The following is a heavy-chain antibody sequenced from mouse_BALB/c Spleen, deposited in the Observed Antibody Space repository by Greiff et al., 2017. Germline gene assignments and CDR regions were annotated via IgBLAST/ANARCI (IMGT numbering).Heavy chain of an antibody. Sequence: QVQLKESGPGLVAPSQSLSITCTVSGFSLTGYGVNWVRQPPGKGLEWLGMIWGDGSTDYNSALISRLSISKDNSKSQVFLKMNSLQTDDTARYYCARDSNYYGSSYPYAMDYWGQGTSVTVSS. CDR1: GFSLTGYG. J-gene: IGHJ4*01. CDR3: ARDSNYYGSSYPYAMDY. V-gene: IGHV2-6-7*01. D-gene: IGHD1-1*01. CDR2: IWGDGST.